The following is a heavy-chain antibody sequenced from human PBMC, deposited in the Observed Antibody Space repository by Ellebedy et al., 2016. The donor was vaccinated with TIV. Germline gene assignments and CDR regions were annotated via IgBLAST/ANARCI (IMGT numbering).Heavy chain of an antibody. J-gene: IGHJ6*03. V-gene: IGHV3-11*01. D-gene: IGHD5-18*01. Sequence: GESLKISCAASGFTFSDYYMSWIRQAPGKGLEWVSYISSSGSDIYYADSVKGRFTISRDNAKNSLYLQMNSLRAEDTAVFYCARATQEYTYGYSHYYYYYMDVWGKGTTVTVSS. CDR1: GFTFSDYY. CDR3: ARATQEYTYGYSHYYYYYMDV. CDR2: ISSSGSDI.